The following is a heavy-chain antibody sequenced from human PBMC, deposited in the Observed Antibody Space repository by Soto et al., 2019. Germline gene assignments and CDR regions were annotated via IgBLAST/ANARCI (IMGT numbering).Heavy chain of an antibody. Sequence: EVQLLESGGGLVQPGGSLRLSCAASGFTFSSYAMSWVRQAPGKGLEWVSAISGSGGSTYYADSVKGRFTISRDNSKNTLYLQTHSLRAVDTAVYYCAKDMGPYGYYGMDVWGQGTTVTVSS. CDR2: ISGSGGST. D-gene: IGHD3-10*01. CDR3: AKDMGPYGYYGMDV. V-gene: IGHV3-23*01. J-gene: IGHJ6*02. CDR1: GFTFSSYA.